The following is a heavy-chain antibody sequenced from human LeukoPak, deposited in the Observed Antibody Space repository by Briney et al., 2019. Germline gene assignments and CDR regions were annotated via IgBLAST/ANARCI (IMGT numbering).Heavy chain of an antibody. J-gene: IGHJ4*02. Sequence: GASVTVSCKASGGTFSSYAISWVRQAPGQGLEGMGRIIPILGIENYAQKFQGRVTITGDKSTSTVYMELSSLRSEDTAVYYCARDSSNYTSPYYYDSSGSKGLDYWGQGTLVTVSS. CDR1: GGTFSSYA. CDR2: IIPILGIE. D-gene: IGHD3-22*01. CDR3: ARDSSNYTSPYYYDSSGSKGLDY. V-gene: IGHV1-69*04.